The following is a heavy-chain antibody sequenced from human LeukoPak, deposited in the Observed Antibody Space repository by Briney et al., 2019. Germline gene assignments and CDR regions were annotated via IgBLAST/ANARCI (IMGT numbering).Heavy chain of an antibody. D-gene: IGHD1-14*01. V-gene: IGHV3-30*04. CDR1: GFTFSSYA. Sequence: PGGSLRLSCAASGFTFSSYAIHWVRQAPGKGLEGVAVISYDGSKKYYADSVKGRFTISRDNSKNTLYLQMNSLRAEDTAVYYCARGDKQLVFNRNKGGFDPWGQGTLVTVSS. J-gene: IGHJ5*02. CDR3: ARGDKQLVFNRNKGGFDP. CDR2: ISYDGSKK.